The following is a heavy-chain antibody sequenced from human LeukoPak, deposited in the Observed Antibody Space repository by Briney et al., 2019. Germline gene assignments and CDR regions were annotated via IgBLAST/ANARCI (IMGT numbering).Heavy chain of an antibody. V-gene: IGHV4-59*01. D-gene: IGHD6-19*01. CDR1: GGSISSYY. CDR3: ARDRTPYSSGWYKDAFDI. Sequence: SETLSLTCTVSGGSISSYYWSWIRQPPGKGLEWIGYIYYSGSTNYNPSLESRVTISVDTSKNQFSLKLSSVTAADTAVYYCARDRTPYSSGWYKDAFDIWGQGTMVTVSS. CDR2: IYYSGST. J-gene: IGHJ3*02.